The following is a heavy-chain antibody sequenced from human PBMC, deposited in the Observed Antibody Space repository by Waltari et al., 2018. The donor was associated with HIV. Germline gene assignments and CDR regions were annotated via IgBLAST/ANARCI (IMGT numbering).Heavy chain of an antibody. J-gene: IGHJ6*02. CDR3: ARGYDVLTGNYSGMDV. D-gene: IGHD3-9*01. Sequence: VQLLQSGPEVKKAGSAVRISCKASGGSLNTHAVSWVRRAPGKGLEWMGGIIPVFGVGNYAKNFQDRLSITADERTGTVHLEMRSLKYADAAVYFCARGYDVLTGNYSGMDVWGQGTTVTVSS. V-gene: IGHV1-69*13. CDR2: IIPVFGVG. CDR1: GGSLNTHA.